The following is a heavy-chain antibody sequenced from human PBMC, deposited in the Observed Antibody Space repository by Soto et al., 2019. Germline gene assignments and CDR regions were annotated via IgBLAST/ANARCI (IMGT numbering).Heavy chain of an antibody. CDR1: GYSFTSYW. CDR2: IYPGDSDT. Sequence: GESLKISCKGSGYSFTSYWIGWVRQMPGKGLEWMGIIYPGDSDTRYSPSFQGQVTISADKSISTAYLQWSSLKASDTAMYYCARQRDCSGGSCHYYYGMDVWGQGTTVTVSS. J-gene: IGHJ6*02. D-gene: IGHD2-15*01. V-gene: IGHV5-51*01. CDR3: ARQRDCSGGSCHYYYGMDV.